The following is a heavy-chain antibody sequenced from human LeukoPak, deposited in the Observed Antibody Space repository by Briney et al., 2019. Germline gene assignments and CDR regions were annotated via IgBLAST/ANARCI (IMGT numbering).Heavy chain of an antibody. J-gene: IGHJ4*02. CDR2: ISWDGSSI. Sequence: PGGSLRLSCAASGFNFDGYAMHWVRQAPGKGLEWVSLISWDGSSIYYADSVKGRFTISRDSSNSTLYLQMNSLRSEDTALYYCAKAETVITPGDYWGQGTLVTVSS. D-gene: IGHD4-23*01. CDR1: GFNFDGYA. CDR3: AKAETVITPGDY. V-gene: IGHV3-43D*03.